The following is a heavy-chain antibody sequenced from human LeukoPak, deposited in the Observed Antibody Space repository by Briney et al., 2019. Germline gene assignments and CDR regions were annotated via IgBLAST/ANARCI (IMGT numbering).Heavy chain of an antibody. CDR2: ISSGGTYE. CDR1: GFTFSNYA. Sequence: GGSLRLSCAASGFTFSNYAMHWVRQAPGKGLEWVSLISSGGTYEYYADSVKGRFTISRDNSKNTLYLQLNSLRAEDTAVYYCAGDSTYYYDSGSSGPHYFDNWGQGTLVTVSS. J-gene: IGHJ4*02. D-gene: IGHD3-10*01. V-gene: IGHV3-30*01. CDR3: AGDSTYYYDSGSSGPHYFDN.